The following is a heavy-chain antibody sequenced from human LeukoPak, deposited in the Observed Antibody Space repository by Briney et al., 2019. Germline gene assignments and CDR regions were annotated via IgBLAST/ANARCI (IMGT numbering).Heavy chain of an antibody. V-gene: IGHV4-30-2*01. CDR1: GGSINSGPYS. J-gene: IGHJ4*02. D-gene: IGHD7-27*01. CDR2: ISHGWST. Sequence: SQTLSLTCAVSGGSINSGPYSWSWVRQPPGKGLEWIGYISHGWSTYYNPSLKSRVTISVDRPKNQFFLRLTSVTAADTAVYFCAGVKWGNFDSWGQGTRVTVSS. CDR3: AGVKWGNFDS.